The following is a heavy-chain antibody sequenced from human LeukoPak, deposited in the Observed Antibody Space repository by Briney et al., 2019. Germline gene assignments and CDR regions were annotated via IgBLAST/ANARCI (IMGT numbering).Heavy chain of an antibody. CDR1: GYTPTNYD. V-gene: IGHV1-8*03. J-gene: IGHJ3*01. Sequence: ASVKVSCKTSGYTPTNYDINWVRQATGQGLEWMGWINPNSGETAYAQKFQGRVTITRNASIGTAYVELSGLRSDDTAVYYCARGRRGRQTVVVIPDAFDLWGQGTMVTVSS. CDR2: INPNSGET. CDR3: ARGRRGRQTVVVIPDAFDL. D-gene: IGHD3-22*01.